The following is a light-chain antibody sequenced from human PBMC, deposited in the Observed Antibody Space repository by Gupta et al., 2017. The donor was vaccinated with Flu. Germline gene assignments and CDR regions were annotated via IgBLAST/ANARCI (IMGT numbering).Light chain of an antibody. CDR2: GSS. Sequence: EIVLTQSPDTLSLSPGERATPSCRATQSVTSNYLAWYKQKPGQAPSLLISGSSTRATGIPDRFSGSGSGTDFTLTISRLEPEDFAVYYCQQYGSSPYSFGQGTKLEI. V-gene: IGKV3-20*01. CDR3: QQYGSSPYS. J-gene: IGKJ2*03. CDR1: QSVTSNY.